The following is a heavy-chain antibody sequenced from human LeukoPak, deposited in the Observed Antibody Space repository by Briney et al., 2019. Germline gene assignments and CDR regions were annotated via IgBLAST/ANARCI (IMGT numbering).Heavy chain of an antibody. Sequence: PSETLSLTCTVSGGSFSGYYWSWIRQPPGKGLEWIGEINHSGSTNYNPSLKSRVTISVDTSKNQFSLKLSSVTAADTAVYYCARSGYGSGTSFDYWGQGTLVTVSS. D-gene: IGHD3-10*01. J-gene: IGHJ4*02. CDR3: ARSGYGSGTSFDY. CDR2: INHSGST. CDR1: GGSFSGYY. V-gene: IGHV4-34*01.